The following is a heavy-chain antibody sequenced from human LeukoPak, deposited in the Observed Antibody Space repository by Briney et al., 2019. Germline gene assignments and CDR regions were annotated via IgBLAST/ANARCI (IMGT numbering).Heavy chain of an antibody. J-gene: IGHJ6*02. Sequence: SQTQSLTCTVSGGSISSGDYYWSWIRQPPGKGLEWIGYIYYSGSTYYNPSLKSRVTISVDTSKNQFSLKLSSVTAADTAVYYCARGLLDLYLSGYDPRKYYYYGMDVWGQGTTVTVSS. V-gene: IGHV4-30-4*01. CDR3: ARGLLDLYLSGYDPRKYYYYGMDV. CDR2: IYYSGST. D-gene: IGHD5-12*01. CDR1: GGSISSGDYY.